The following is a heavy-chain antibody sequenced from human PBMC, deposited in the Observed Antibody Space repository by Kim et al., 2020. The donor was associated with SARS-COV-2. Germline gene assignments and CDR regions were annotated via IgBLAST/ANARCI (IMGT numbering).Heavy chain of an antibody. CDR3: ARGKVLRFLEWSRNWFDP. Sequence: SETLSLTCAVYGGSFSGYYWSWIRQPPGKGLEWIGEINHSGSTNYNPSLKSRVTISVDTSKNQFSLKLSPVTTADTAVYYCARGKVLRFLEWSRNWFDP. J-gene: IGHJ5*02. D-gene: IGHD3-3*01. CDR2: INHSGST. V-gene: IGHV4-34*01. CDR1: GGSFSGYY.